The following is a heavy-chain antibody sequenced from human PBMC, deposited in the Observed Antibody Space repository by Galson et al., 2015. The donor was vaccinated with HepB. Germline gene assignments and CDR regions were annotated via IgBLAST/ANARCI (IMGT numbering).Heavy chain of an antibody. V-gene: IGHV3-30*18. CDR2: TSYDGSTR. J-gene: IGHJ4*02. Sequence: SLRLSCAASGFTFGSYGMHWVRQAPGKGLEWVSVTSYDGSTRYYADSVKGRFTISRDNSKNALYLQMDSLKAVDTAVYYCAKERFSSSWLHYYFGSWGQGTLGIVSS. D-gene: IGHD6-13*01. CDR3: AKERFSSSWLHYYFGS. CDR1: GFTFGSYG.